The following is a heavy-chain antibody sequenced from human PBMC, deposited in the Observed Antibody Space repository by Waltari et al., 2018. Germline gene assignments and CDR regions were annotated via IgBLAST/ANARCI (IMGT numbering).Heavy chain of an antibody. CDR2: IYYSGST. V-gene: IGHV4-39*07. Sequence: QLQLQESGPGLVKPSETLSLTCTVSGGSIRSRSYYWGWIRQPPGKGLEWIGSIYYSGSTYYNPSLKSRVTISVDTSKNQFSLKLSSVTAADTAVYYCATYSREFDYWGQGTLVTVSS. D-gene: IGHD2-21*01. CDR3: ATYSREFDY. J-gene: IGHJ4*02. CDR1: GGSIRSRSYY.